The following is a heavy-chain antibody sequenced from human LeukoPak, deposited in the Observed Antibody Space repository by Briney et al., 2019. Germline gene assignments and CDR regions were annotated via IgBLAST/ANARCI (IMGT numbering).Heavy chain of an antibody. V-gene: IGHV4-4*02. CDR1: GGSISSSNW. Sequence: SETLSLTCAVSGGSISSSNWWSWVRQPPGQGLEWIGEIYHSGSTNYNPSLKSRVTISVDTSKNQFSLKLSSVTAADTAVYYCARHYYGDYGNFDIWGQGTMVTVSS. D-gene: IGHD4-17*01. J-gene: IGHJ3*02. CDR2: IYHSGST. CDR3: ARHYYGDYGNFDI.